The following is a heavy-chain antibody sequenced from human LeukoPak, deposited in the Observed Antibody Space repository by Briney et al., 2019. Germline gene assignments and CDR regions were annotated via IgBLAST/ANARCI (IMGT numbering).Heavy chain of an antibody. V-gene: IGHV4-39*01. J-gene: IGHJ4*02. Sequence: PSETLSLTCTVSGGSISSSSYYWGWIRQPPGKGLEWNGSIYYSGSTYYNPSPKSRVTISVDTSKNQFSLKLSSVTAADTAVYYCARHGPLLRYFDWLPQTHFDYWGQGTLVTVSS. D-gene: IGHD3-9*01. CDR1: GGSISSSSYY. CDR3: ARHGPLLRYFDWLPQTHFDY. CDR2: IYYSGST.